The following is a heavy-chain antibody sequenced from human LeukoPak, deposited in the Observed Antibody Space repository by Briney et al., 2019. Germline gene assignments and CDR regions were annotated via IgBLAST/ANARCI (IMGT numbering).Heavy chain of an antibody. CDR1: EFTFSSYW. Sequence: GGSLRLSCAASEFTFSSYWMSWVRQAPGKGLEWVANIKQDGGQIYYLESVKGRFTVSRANAKNSLYLQMNSLRAEDTAVYYCARLGARQMPEYWGQGTLVTVSS. J-gene: IGHJ4*02. D-gene: IGHD2-2*01. V-gene: IGHV3-7*01. CDR2: IKQDGGQI. CDR3: ARLGARQMPEY.